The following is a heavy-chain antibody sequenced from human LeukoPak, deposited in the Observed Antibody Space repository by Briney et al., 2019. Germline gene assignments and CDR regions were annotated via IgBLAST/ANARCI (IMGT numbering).Heavy chain of an antibody. CDR2: ISAYNGNT. Sequence: ASVKVSCKASGYTFTSYGISWVRQAPGQGLEWMGWISAYNGNTNYAQKLQGRVTMTEDTSTDTAYMELSSLRSEDTAVYYCATDLEGYSPPLYYYGMDVWGQGTTVTVSS. D-gene: IGHD6-13*01. J-gene: IGHJ6*02. V-gene: IGHV1-18*01. CDR3: ATDLEGYSPPLYYYGMDV. CDR1: GYTFTSYG.